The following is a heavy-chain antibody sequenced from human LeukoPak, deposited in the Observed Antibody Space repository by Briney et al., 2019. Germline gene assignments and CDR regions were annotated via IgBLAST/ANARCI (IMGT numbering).Heavy chain of an antibody. CDR1: GFTFDDYA. D-gene: IGHD5-18*01. Sequence: GRSLRLSCAASGFTFDDYAMHWVRQAPGKGLEWVSGISWNSGSIGYADSVKGRFTISRDNAKNSLYLQMRSLRAEDTALYYCAKGVSPMVKFVDYWGQGTLVTVSS. CDR2: ISWNSGSI. J-gene: IGHJ4*02. CDR3: AKGVSPMVKFVDY. V-gene: IGHV3-9*01.